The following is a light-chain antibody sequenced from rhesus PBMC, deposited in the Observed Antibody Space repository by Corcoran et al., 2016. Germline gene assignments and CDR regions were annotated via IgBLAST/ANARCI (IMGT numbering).Light chain of an antibody. V-gene: IGKV3-42*02. Sequence: PGERATLSCRASQSVSSSFAWYQQKPGQAPRLLVYGESSRSTGIPDRFSGSGAGTDFTLTISSLAPEDVGVYYCQQYSNWYSFGQGTKVGIK. J-gene: IGKJ2*01. CDR2: GES. CDR3: QQYSNWYS. CDR1: QSVSSS.